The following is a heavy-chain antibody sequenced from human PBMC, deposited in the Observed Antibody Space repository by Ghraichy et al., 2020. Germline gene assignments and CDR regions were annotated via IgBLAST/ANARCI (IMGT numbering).Heavy chain of an antibody. Sequence: GGSLRLSCAASAFTFSSYWMHWVRQAPGKGLLWVSRINSDGGDPSYADSVKGRFTISRDNAKNTLYLQMNSLRAEDTAVYYCVRGIGGRSSDYWGQGTLVTVSS. CDR2: INSDGGDP. J-gene: IGHJ4*02. D-gene: IGHD6-6*01. CDR3: VRGIGGRSSDY. CDR1: AFTFSSYW. V-gene: IGHV3-74*01.